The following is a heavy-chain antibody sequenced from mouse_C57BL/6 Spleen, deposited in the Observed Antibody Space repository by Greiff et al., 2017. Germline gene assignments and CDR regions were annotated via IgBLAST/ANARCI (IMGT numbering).Heavy chain of an antibody. Sequence: QVQLQQPGAELVMPGASVKLSCKASGYTFTSYWMHWVKQRPGQGLEWIGEIDPSDSYTNYKQKFKGKSTMTVDKSSSTAYMQLSSLTSEDSAVYYCARRSPYAMDYWGQGTSVTVSS. CDR1: GYTFTSYW. J-gene: IGHJ4*01. CDR3: ARRSPYAMDY. CDR2: IDPSDSYT. V-gene: IGHV1-69*01.